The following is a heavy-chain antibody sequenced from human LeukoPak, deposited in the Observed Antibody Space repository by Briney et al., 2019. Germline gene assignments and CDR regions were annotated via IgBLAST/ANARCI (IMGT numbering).Heavy chain of an antibody. CDR1: GYSFTSYW. D-gene: IGHD6-13*01. CDR2: IYPGDSDT. Sequence: GESLQISCTGSGYSFTSYWIGCVRPLPRKGRVWMGTIYPGDSDTRYSPSFQGQVTISADKSISTAYLQWSSLKASDTAIYYCASLPYSSSCQLDYWGQGTLVTVSS. J-gene: IGHJ4*02. CDR3: ASLPYSSSCQLDY. V-gene: IGHV5-51*01.